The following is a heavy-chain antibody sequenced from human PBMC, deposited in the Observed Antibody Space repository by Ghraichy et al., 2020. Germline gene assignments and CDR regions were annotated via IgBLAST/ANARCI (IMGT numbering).Heavy chain of an antibody. D-gene: IGHD1-26*01. CDR2: IYYSGST. CDR3: ARGYSGSYGWFDP. V-gene: IGHV4-59*01. Sequence: SETLSLTCTVSGGSISSYYWSWIRQPPGKGLEWIGYIYYSGSTNYNPSLKSRVTISVDTSKNQFSLKLSSVTAADTAVYYCARGYSGSYGWFDPWGQGTLVTVSS. J-gene: IGHJ5*02. CDR1: GGSISSYY.